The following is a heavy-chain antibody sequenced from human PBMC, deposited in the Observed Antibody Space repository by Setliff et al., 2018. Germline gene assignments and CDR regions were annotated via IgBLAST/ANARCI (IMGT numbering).Heavy chain of an antibody. D-gene: IGHD1-26*01. J-gene: IGHJ4*02. CDR2: ISYGRGKE. Sequence: GGSLRLSCAASGFTFSSYRMHWVRQAPGKGLEWVAVISYGRGKEYYGDSVKGRFTISRDDSKNTLYLHMNSLKTEDTAVYYCTTNLALVGGSFLEFGYWGQGTLVTVSS. V-gene: IGHV3-33*08. CDR3: TTNLALVGGSFLEFGY. CDR1: GFTFSSYR.